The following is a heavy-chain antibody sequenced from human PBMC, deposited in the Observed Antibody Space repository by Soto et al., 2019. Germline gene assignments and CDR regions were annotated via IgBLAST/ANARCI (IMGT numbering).Heavy chain of an antibody. D-gene: IGHD3-16*02. CDR3: ARDTGVYDYVWGSYRYTWAFDI. V-gene: IGHV1-3*01. Sequence: ASVKVSCKASGYTFTSYAMHWVRQAPGQRLEWMGWINAGNGNTKYSQNFQGRVTITRDTSASTAYMELSSLRSEDTAVYYCARDTGVYDYVWGSYRYTWAFDIWGQGTMVTVSS. CDR2: INAGNGNT. CDR1: GYTFTSYA. J-gene: IGHJ3*02.